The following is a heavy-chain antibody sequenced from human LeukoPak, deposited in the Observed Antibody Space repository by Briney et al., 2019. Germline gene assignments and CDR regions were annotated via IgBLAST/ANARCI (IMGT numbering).Heavy chain of an antibody. CDR1: GFTFSSYG. J-gene: IGHJ4*02. CDR3: AKGATYYYDSSGYSSNFDY. D-gene: IGHD3-22*01. CDR2: ISYDGSNK. V-gene: IGHV3-30*18. Sequence: GGSLRLSCAASGFTFSSYGMHWVRQAPGKGLEWVAVISYDGSNKYYADSVKGRFTISRDNSKNTLYLQMNSLRAEDTAVYYCAKGATYYYDSSGYSSNFDYWGQGTLVTVSS.